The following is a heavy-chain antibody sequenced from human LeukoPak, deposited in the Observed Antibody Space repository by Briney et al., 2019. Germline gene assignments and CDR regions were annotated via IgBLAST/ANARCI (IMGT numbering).Heavy chain of an antibody. J-gene: IGHJ4*02. CDR3: ARHPWDSSGFDY. V-gene: IGHV4-34*01. Sequence: SETLSLTCAVYGGSFSGYYWSWIRQPPGKGLEWIGSIYYSGSTYYNPSLKSRVTISVDTSKNQFSLKLSSVTAADTAVYYCARHPWDSSGFDYWGQGTLVTVSS. D-gene: IGHD3-22*01. CDR1: GGSFSGYY. CDR2: IYYSGST.